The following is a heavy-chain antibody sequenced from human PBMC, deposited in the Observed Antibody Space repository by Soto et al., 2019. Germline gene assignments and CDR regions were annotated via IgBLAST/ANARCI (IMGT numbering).Heavy chain of an antibody. D-gene: IGHD1-26*01. CDR2: INPNNGGT. Sequence: GASVKVSCKASGYTFTGYFMHWVRQAPGQRLEWMGWINPNNGGTNYAQKFQGWVTMTRDTSISTAYMELRRLRSDDTAVYYCALGYSGSYFFDYWGQGTPVTVSS. V-gene: IGHV1-2*04. CDR1: GYTFTGYF. CDR3: ALGYSGSYFFDY. J-gene: IGHJ4*02.